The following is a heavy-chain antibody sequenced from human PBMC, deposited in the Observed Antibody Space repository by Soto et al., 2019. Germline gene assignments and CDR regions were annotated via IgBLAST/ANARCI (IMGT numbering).Heavy chain of an antibody. CDR1: GFTFSSYS. V-gene: IGHV3-64*01. CDR3: EVYSGDGIWS. CDR2: ISSNGGTT. D-gene: IGHD2-21*02. J-gene: IGHJ5*02. Sequence: EVQLVESGGGLVQPGGSLRLSCAASGFTFSSYSMHWVRQAPGKGLEYVSAISSNGGTTSYANSVKGRFTISRDNSRNMLYLQMGSLRAEDMAVYYCEVYSGDGIWSWGQGTLVTVSS.